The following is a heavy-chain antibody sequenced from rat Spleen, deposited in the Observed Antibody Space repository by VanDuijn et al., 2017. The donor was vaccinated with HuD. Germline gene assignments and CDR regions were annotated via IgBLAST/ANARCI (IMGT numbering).Heavy chain of an antibody. D-gene: IGHD1-2*01. CDR3: ARQGQLYGEKWFAY. CDR1: GFTFNNYW. V-gene: IGHV5-31*01. J-gene: IGHJ3*01. Sequence: EVQLVKSGGGLVQPGRSLKLSCVASGFTFNNYWMTWIRQAPGKGLEWVASISYEGSGTYYRDSVKGRFTLSRDNAKSTLYLQMDSLTSEDTATYFCARQGQLYGEKWFAYWGQGTLVTVSS. CDR2: ISYEGSGT.